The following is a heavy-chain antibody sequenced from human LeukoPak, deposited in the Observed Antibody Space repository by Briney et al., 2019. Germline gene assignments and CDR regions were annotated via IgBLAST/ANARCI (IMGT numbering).Heavy chain of an antibody. CDR1: GGSISYYY. J-gene: IGHJ6*02. Sequence: SETLSLTCTVSGGSISYYYWSWIRQSPGKGLEWIGYIYYSGTTNYNPSLKSRVTISVDTFKNQFSLQLRSVTAADTAVYYCAREDPQTTVPEGMDVWGQGTRSPSP. D-gene: IGHD4-17*01. CDR2: IYYSGTT. V-gene: IGHV4-59*01. CDR3: AREDPQTTVPEGMDV.